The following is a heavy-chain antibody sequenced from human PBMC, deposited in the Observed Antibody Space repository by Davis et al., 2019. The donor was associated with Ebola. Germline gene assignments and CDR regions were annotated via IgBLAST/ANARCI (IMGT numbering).Heavy chain of an antibody. CDR2: IYPGDSDT. V-gene: IGHV5-51*01. D-gene: IGHD2-2*01. J-gene: IGHJ4*02. CDR3: ARKTVGYCSSTSCLYFDY. CDR1: GYSFTSYW. Sequence: GESLKISCKGSGYSFTSYWIGWVRQMPGKGLEWMGIIYPGDSDTRYSPSFQGQVTISADKSISTAYLQWSSLKASDTAMYYCARKTVGYCSSTSCLYFDYWGQGTLVTVSS.